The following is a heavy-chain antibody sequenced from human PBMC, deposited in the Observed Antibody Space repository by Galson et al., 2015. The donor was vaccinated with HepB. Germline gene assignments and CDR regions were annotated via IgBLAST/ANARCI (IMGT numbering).Heavy chain of an antibody. CDR3: ARNLRITMVRGVITSYYFDY. D-gene: IGHD3-10*01. CDR1: GFTVSSNY. CDR2: IYSGGST. J-gene: IGHJ4*02. V-gene: IGHV3-66*01. Sequence: SLRLSCAASGFTVSSNYMSWVRQAPGKGLEWVSVIYSGGSTYCADSVKGRFTISRDDSKNTLYLQMNSLRAEDTAVYYCARNLRITMVRGVITSYYFDYWGQGTLVTVSS.